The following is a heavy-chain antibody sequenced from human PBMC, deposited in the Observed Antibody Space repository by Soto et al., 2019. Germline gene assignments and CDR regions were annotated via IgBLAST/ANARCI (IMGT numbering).Heavy chain of an antibody. Sequence: SGPTLVNPTQTLTLTCTFSGFSLSTSGMCVSWIRQPPGKALEWLARIDWDDDKYYSTSLKTRLTISKDTSKNQVVLTMTNMDTVDTAPSYCARISLAAPDWYALDIWGQGTMVTVSS. V-gene: IGHV2-70*11. CDR3: ARISLAAPDWYALDI. CDR1: GFSLSTSGMC. J-gene: IGHJ3*02. D-gene: IGHD3-9*01. CDR2: IDWDDDK.